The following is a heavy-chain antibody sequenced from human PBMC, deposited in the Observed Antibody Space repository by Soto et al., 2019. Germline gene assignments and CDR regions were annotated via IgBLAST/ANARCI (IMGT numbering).Heavy chain of an antibody. CDR2: ISTYNGDA. CDR3: ARKGPRPYYYYGMDV. CDR1: GYTFSTSG. Sequence: QAQLEQSGAEVKKPGASVKVSCKSSGYTFSTSGISWVRQAPGQGLEWMGWISTYNGDANYAQRFQGRVTMTTDTSTSTTFMELRSLRSDDTAVYYCARKGPRPYYYYGMDVWGQGTTVTVSS. D-gene: IGHD6-6*01. V-gene: IGHV1-18*01. J-gene: IGHJ6*02.